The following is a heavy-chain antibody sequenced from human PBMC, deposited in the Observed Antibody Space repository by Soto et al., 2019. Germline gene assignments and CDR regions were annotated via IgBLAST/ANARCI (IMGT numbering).Heavy chain of an antibody. J-gene: IGHJ4*02. Sequence: ASVKVSCKASGYTSTRNVMHWVRQAPGQRLEWMGWINAGNGNTKYSQRFQGRVTITRDTSASTAYMELSSLRSEDTAVYYCARDLGYALPDYWGQGTLVTVSS. D-gene: IGHD2-15*01. CDR3: ARDLGYALPDY. V-gene: IGHV1-3*01. CDR2: INAGNGNT. CDR1: GYTSTRNV.